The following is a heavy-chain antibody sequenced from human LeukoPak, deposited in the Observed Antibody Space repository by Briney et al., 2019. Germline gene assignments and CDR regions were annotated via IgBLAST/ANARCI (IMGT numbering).Heavy chain of an antibody. V-gene: IGHV3-23*01. J-gene: IGHJ4*02. CDR2: ISGSGGST. CDR3: AKAREKYYDFWSGTKYFDY. Sequence: GGSLRLSCAASGFTFSSYAMSWVRQAPGKGLEWVSAISGSGGSTYYADSVKGRFPISRDNAKKTLYLQMNRLRAEDTAVYYCAKAREKYYDFWSGTKYFDYWGQGTLVTVSS. CDR1: GFTFSSYA. D-gene: IGHD3-3*01.